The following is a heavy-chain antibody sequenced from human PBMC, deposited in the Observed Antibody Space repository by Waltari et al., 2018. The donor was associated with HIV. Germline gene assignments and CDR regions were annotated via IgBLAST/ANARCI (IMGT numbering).Heavy chain of an antibody. CDR2: ISWGGGST. D-gene: IGHD3-3*01. Sequence: EEQLVESGGTLLQPGRSLRLSCAASGFSFDDYAMHWVRQAPGKGLGWVSGISWGGGSTGYAESVRGRFTISRDNAKNSLYLEMNSLRVEDKALYYCAKDGHRIVGVDAYGMDVWGQGTTVTVS. V-gene: IGHV3-9*01. J-gene: IGHJ6*02. CDR3: AKDGHRIVGVDAYGMDV. CDR1: GFSFDDYA.